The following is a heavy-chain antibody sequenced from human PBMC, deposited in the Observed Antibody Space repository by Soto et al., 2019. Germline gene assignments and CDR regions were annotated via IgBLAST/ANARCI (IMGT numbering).Heavy chain of an antibody. CDR3: TRGNRPYGMDV. V-gene: IGHV3-49*04. CDR1: GFTFGDYA. D-gene: IGHD6-6*01. CDR2: IRSKAYGGTT. J-gene: IGHJ6*02. Sequence: GGSLRLSCTGSGFTFGDYAMSWVRRAPGKGLEWVGFIRSKAYGGTTEWAASVRGRFTFSRDDSKRIAYLQMNSLKAEDTGVYWCTRGNRPYGMDVWGQGTTVTVSS.